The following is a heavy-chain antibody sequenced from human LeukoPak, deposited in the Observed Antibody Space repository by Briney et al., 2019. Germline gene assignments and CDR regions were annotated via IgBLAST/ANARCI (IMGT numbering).Heavy chain of an antibody. D-gene: IGHD3-10*01. V-gene: IGHV3-7*03. CDR1: GFTFSSYW. J-gene: IGHJ4*02. Sequence: PGGSLRLSCAASGFTFSSYWMSWVRQAPGKGLEWVANIKQDGSEKYYVDSVKGRFTISRDSAKNSLYLQMNSLRAEDTAVYYCAKLWFGEDYFDYWGQGTLVTVSS. CDR2: IKQDGSEK. CDR3: AKLWFGEDYFDY.